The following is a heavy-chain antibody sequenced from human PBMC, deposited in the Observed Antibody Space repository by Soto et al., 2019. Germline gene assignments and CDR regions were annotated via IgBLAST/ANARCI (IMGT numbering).Heavy chain of an antibody. V-gene: IGHV3-23*01. CDR1: GFTFSSFA. CDR2: VRSTDETA. D-gene: IGHD6-13*01. CDR3: AKVRYRSWYFDN. J-gene: IGHJ4*02. Sequence: DVNLLESGGTLVQPGGSLTISCAASGFTFSSFAMSWVRQAPGKGLAWVSTVRSTDETASYADSVKGRFTVSRDNSNSTLFLHMNRLRVDDTALYFCAKVRYRSWYFDNWGQGTLVTVSS.